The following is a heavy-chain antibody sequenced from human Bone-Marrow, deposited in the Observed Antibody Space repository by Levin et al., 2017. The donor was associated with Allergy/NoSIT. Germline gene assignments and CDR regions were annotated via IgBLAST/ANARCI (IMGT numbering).Heavy chain of an antibody. CDR3: ARVDRGEETYFDY. Sequence: GGSLRLSCKASGYTFTSYYMHWVRQAPGQGLEWMGIINPSGGSTSYAQKFQGRVTMTRDTSTSTVYMELSSLRSEDTAVYYCARVDRGEETYFDYWGRGTLVTVSS. D-gene: IGHD4-17*01. J-gene: IGHJ4*02. V-gene: IGHV1-46*01. CDR1: GYTFTSYY. CDR2: INPSGGST.